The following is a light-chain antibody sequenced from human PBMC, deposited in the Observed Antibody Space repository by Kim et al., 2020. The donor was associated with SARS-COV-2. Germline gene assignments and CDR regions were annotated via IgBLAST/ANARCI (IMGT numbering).Light chain of an antibody. CDR2: DAS. Sequence: LSPGDSAPRACRASQSVSSYLAWYQQKLGQAPRLLIYDASNRATGIPARFSGTGSGTDFTLTISSLDPEDFAVYYCQQRSHWLITFGQGTRLEIK. CDR3: QQRSHWLIT. V-gene: IGKV3-11*01. CDR1: QSVSSY. J-gene: IGKJ5*01.